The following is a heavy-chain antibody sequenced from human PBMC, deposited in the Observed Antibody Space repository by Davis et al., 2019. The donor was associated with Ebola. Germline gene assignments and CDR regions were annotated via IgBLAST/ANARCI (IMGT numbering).Heavy chain of an antibody. CDR2: IGTAGDT. J-gene: IGHJ6*02. D-gene: IGHD6-6*01. Sequence: LDSPSAIGTAGDTYYAGSVKGRFTISRDNAKSSLFLQMSSLRAGDTAVYYCARGDTSSSFYYYYAMDVWGQGTTVSVSS. V-gene: IGHV3-13*01. CDR3: ARGDTSSSFYYYYAMDV.